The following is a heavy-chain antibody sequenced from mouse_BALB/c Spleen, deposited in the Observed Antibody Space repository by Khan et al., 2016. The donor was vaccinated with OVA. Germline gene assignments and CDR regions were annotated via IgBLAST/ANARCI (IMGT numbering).Heavy chain of an antibody. J-gene: IGHJ3*01. CDR2: INPSNDYT. CDR3: VRDGAYHRNDGWFAY. V-gene: IGHV1-4*01. Sequence: QIQLVQSGAELARPGASVKMSCKASGYTFTSYTIHWIKKRPGQGLEWIGYINPSNDYTNYNQKFKDKATLTTDKSSTTAYLRLSSLTSDDSAVYNCVRDGAYHRNDGWFAYGGQGTLVTVSA. D-gene: IGHD2-14*01. CDR1: GYTFTSYT.